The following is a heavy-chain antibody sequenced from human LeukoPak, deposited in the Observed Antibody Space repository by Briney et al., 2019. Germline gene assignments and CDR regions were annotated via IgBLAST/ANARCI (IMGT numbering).Heavy chain of an antibody. D-gene: IGHD6-13*01. Sequence: SVKVSCKASGGTFSSYAISWVRQAPGQGLEWMGGIIPIFGTANYAQKFQGRVTITTDESTSTAYMELSSLRSEDTAVYCCARDLGAAAAGTNYWGQGTLVTVSS. J-gene: IGHJ4*02. CDR2: IIPIFGTA. CDR3: ARDLGAAAAGTNY. CDR1: GGTFSSYA. V-gene: IGHV1-69*05.